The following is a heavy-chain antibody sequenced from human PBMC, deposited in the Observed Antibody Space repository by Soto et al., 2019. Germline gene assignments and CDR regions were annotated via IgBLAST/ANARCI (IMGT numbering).Heavy chain of an antibody. CDR3: ASAGSLAF. CDR1: GFTFTNYN. V-gene: IGHV3-21*01. J-gene: IGHJ4*02. CDR2: IGGSGAST. Sequence: EVQLVDSGGGLVKPGGSLRLSCAASGFTFTNYNMNWVRQAPGKGLEWVSSIGGSGASTYYAESVRGRFTISRDNAKNSLYMQMNSLRAEDTALYYCASAGSLAFWCQGTLVTVCS. D-gene: IGHD2-15*01.